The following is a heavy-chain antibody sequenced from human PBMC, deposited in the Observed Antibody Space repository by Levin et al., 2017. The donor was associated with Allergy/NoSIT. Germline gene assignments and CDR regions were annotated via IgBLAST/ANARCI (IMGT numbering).Heavy chain of an antibody. CDR1: GFTFDDYG. J-gene: IGHJ4*02. Sequence: LSLTCAAYGFTFDDYGMNWVSHAPGKGLEWVSGINWKGGRTGYADSVKGRFTISRDNAKNSLYLQMNSLRAEDTALYYCARDKGIAVAGGFDYWGQGTLVTVSS. CDR3: ARDKGIAVAGGFDY. CDR2: INWKGGRT. D-gene: IGHD6-19*01. V-gene: IGHV3-20*04.